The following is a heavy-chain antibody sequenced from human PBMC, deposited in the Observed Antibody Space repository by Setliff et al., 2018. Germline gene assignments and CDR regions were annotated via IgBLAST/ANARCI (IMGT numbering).Heavy chain of an antibody. V-gene: IGHV4-39*07. J-gene: IGHJ2*01. CDR1: GGSISGYY. Sequence: LSLTCTVSGGSISGYYWSWIRQPPGKGLEWLGSVYFSGYTYYNPSLSGRVTISIDTSKNQFSLNLTSVTAADTAIYFCARAVDSTGYFPFWYFDLWGRGTLVTVSS. D-gene: IGHD3-22*01. CDR2: VYFSGYT. CDR3: ARAVDSTGYFPFWYFDL.